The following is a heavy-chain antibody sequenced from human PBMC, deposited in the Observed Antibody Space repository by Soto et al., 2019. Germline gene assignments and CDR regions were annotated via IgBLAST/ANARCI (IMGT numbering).Heavy chain of an antibody. CDR2: TYYRSKWYN. J-gene: IGHJ5*02. V-gene: IGHV6-1*01. CDR1: GDSVSSNSAA. CDR3: ERDHRAVAGPGGFAP. D-gene: IGHD6-19*01. Sequence: SQTLSLTCAISGDSVSSNSAAWNWIRQSPSRGLEWLGRTYYRSKWYNDYAVSVKSRITINPDTSKNQFSLQLNSVTPEDTAVFYCERDHRAVAGPGGFAPWGQGPLVPVSS.